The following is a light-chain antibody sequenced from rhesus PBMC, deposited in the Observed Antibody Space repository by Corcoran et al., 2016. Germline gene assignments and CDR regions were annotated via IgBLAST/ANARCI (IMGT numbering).Light chain of an antibody. CDR1: QSLSNY. V-gene: IGKV1S9*01. CDR3: QQGYSYPRT. Sequence: DIQMTQSPSSLSASVGDRVTITCQASQSLSNYLSWYQQKPGKIPKLLIYRASSLQSGIPSRFSGSGSGTDFTLTISRLQPEDFATYYCQQGYSYPRTFGQGTKVEIK. J-gene: IGKJ1*01. CDR2: RAS.